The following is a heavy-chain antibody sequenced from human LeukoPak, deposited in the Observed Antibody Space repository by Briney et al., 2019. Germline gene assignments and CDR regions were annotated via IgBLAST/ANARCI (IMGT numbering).Heavy chain of an antibody. J-gene: IGHJ4*02. D-gene: IGHD4-17*01. Sequence: GGSLRLSCAAPGFTFSSYWMSWVRKAPGKGLDWVANIKQDGSEKYYVDSVKGRFTISRDNAKNSLYLQMNSLRAEDTAVYYCARVTGDYGDYVRHYFDYWGQGTLVTVSS. CDR3: ARVTGDYGDYVRHYFDY. V-gene: IGHV3-7*04. CDR1: GFTFSSYW. CDR2: IKQDGSEK.